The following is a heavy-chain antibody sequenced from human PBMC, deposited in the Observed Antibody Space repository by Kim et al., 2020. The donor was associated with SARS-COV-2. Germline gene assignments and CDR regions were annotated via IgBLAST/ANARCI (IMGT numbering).Heavy chain of an antibody. J-gene: IGHJ4*02. Sequence: SETLSLTCTVSGGSISSSSYYWGWIRQPPGKGLEWIGSIYYSGSTYYNPSLKSRVTISVDTSKNQFSLKLSSVTAADTAVYYCARQHYYDSSVFYWGQGTLVTVSS. D-gene: IGHD3-22*01. CDR1: GGSISSSSYY. CDR3: ARQHYYDSSVFY. CDR2: IYYSGST. V-gene: IGHV4-39*01.